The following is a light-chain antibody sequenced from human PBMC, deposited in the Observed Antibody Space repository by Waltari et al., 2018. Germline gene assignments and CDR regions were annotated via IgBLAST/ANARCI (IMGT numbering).Light chain of an antibody. CDR1: SSDVGAYYH. Sequence: QSALTQPASLSGSPGQSITISCSGSSSDVGAYYHVFWYRQHPGQVPKVLIYGVNKRPSGVSNRFSGSKSGNTASLTISGLQAEDEADYYCCSYTIGNTFWVFGGGTKLTVL. CDR2: GVN. CDR3: CSYTIGNTFWV. J-gene: IGLJ3*02. V-gene: IGLV2-23*02.